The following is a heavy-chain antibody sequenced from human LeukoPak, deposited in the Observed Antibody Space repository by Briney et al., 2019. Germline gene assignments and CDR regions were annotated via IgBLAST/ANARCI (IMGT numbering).Heavy chain of an antibody. CDR2: ISSSGSTI. CDR1: GFTFSSYE. V-gene: IGHV3-48*03. Sequence: GGSLRLSCAASGFTFSSYEMNWVRQAPGKGLEWVSYISSSGSTIYYADSVKGRFTISRDNAKNSLYLQMNSLRAEDTAVYYCARAVIWFGDLTYAFDIWGQGTMVTVSS. CDR3: ARAVIWFGDLTYAFDI. D-gene: IGHD3-10*01. J-gene: IGHJ3*02.